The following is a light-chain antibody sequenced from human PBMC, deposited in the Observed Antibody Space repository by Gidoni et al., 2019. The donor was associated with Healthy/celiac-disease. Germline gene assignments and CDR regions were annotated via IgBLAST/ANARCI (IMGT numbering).Light chain of an antibody. CDR3: MHALQAPLT. J-gene: IGKJ4*01. V-gene: IGKV2-28*01. Sequence: DIVMTQSPLSLPVTPGEPASISCRSSQSLLHSNGYTYLDWYLQKPGQSPQLLIYLGSNRASGVPDRFSGSGSGTNFTLEISRVEAEDVGFYYCMHALQAPLTFGGGTKVDIK. CDR1: QSLLHSNGYTY. CDR2: LGS.